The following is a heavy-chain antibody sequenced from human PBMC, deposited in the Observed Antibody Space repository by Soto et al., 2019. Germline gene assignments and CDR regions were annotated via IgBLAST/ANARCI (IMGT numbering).Heavy chain of an antibody. CDR1: GFTFSRYA. Sequence: EVQLVESGGGLVQPGGSLRLSCAASGFTFSRYAMYWVRQAPGKGLEDVSAISSNGGSTYYANSVKGRFTISRDNSKNTLYLQMGSLRAEDMAVYYCARSGDNGYYFDYWGQGTLVTFSS. D-gene: IGHD3-10*01. V-gene: IGHV3-64*01. CDR2: ISSNGGST. J-gene: IGHJ4*02. CDR3: ARSGDNGYYFDY.